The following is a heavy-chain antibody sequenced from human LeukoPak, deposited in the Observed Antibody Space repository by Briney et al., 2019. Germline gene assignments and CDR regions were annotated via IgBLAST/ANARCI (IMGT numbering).Heavy chain of an antibody. CDR2: VYDNGNT. J-gene: IGHJ6*03. CDR1: GGSISSHY. CDR3: ARASGGITISGVVTTTYYMDV. D-gene: IGHD3-3*01. V-gene: IGHV4-59*11. Sequence: SETLSLTCTVSGGSISSHYWTWIRQSPGKGLEWIGYVYDNGNTNYNPSLKSRVTMSVDPSKNQFSLKLSSVTAADTAVYYCARASGGITISGVVTTTYYMDVWGKGTTVTVSS.